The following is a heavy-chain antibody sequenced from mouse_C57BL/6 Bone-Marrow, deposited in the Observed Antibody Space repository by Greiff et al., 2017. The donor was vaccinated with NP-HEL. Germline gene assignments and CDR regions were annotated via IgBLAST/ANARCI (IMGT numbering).Heavy chain of an antibody. Sequence: EVKLMESGGGLVKPGGSLKLSCAASGFTFSSYAMSWVRQTPEKRLEWVATISDGGSYTYYPDNVKGRFTISRDNAKNNLYLQMSHLKSEDTAMYYCARVRWLLRGFAYWGQGTLVTVSA. CDR2: ISDGGSYT. D-gene: IGHD2-3*01. CDR3: ARVRWLLRGFAY. J-gene: IGHJ3*01. CDR1: GFTFSSYA. V-gene: IGHV5-4*03.